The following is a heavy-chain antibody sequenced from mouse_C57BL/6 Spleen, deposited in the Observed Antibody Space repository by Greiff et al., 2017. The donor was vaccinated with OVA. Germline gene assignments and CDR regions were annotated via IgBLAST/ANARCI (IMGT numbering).Heavy chain of an antibody. J-gene: IGHJ2*01. CDR1: GYTFTSYW. Sequence: QVQLQQPGAELVRPGSSVKLSCKASGYTFTSYWLDWVKQRPGQGLEWIGNIYPSDSETHYNQKFKDKATLTVDKSSSTAYMQLSSLTSEDSAVYYCARGIGHYFDYWGQGTTLTVSS. CDR3: ARGIGHYFDY. CDR2: IYPSDSET. V-gene: IGHV1-61*01.